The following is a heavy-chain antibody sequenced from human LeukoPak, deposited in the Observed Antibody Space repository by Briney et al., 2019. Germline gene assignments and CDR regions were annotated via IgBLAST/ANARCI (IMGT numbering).Heavy chain of an antibody. CDR2: IYGRGGS. CDR1: GDSISSGSYY. D-gene: IGHD3-10*01. Sequence: SETLSLTCTVSGDSISSGSYYWSWIRQPAGKGLEWIGRIYGRGGSNYNPSLKSRVTISIDKSKNQFSLKMNSVTAPDTAVYYCARDLPYYYGSGKDYYMDVWGKGTTVTISS. V-gene: IGHV4-61*02. CDR3: ARDLPYYYGSGKDYYMDV. J-gene: IGHJ6*03.